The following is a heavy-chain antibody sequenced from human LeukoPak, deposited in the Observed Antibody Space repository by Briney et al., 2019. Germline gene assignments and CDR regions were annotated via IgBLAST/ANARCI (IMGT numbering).Heavy chain of an antibody. V-gene: IGHV3-66*01. CDR2: IYSGAST. CDR1: GFTVSSNY. D-gene: IGHD2-2*02. Sequence: PGGSLRLSCEASGFTVSSNYMSWVRQAPGKGLEWVSVIYSGASTYYADSVKGRFTISRDNAKNLLYLQMNSLRADDTAVYYCARDGLPYTRDYWGQGTLVIVSS. CDR3: ARDGLPYTRDY. J-gene: IGHJ4*02.